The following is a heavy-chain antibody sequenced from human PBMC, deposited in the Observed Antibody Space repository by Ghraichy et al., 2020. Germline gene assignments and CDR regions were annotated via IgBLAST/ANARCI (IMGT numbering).Heavy chain of an antibody. CDR2: INSDGSGT. J-gene: IGHJ4*02. CDR3: ARQKKGDFDY. Sequence: GGSLRLSCAASGFTFSSYWMHWVRQAPGKGLVWVSRINSDGSGTSFADFVKGRFTISRDNAKNTLYLKMNSLRAEDTAVYYCARQKKGDFDYWGQGTLVTVSS. V-gene: IGHV3-74*01. CDR1: GFTFSSYW.